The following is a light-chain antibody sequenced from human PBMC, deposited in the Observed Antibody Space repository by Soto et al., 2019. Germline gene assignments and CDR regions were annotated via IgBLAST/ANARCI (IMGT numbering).Light chain of an antibody. CDR2: DTS. J-gene: IGKJ2*01. CDR3: QQRNNWPPLYT. Sequence: ETVLTQSPATLSLSPGERATLSCWASQSVSSHLAWYQQKPGQAPRLLIYDTSNRATGVPARFSGSGSGTDFTLTISSLEPEDFAVYYCQQRNNWPPLYTFVQGTKLEIK. V-gene: IGKV3-11*01. CDR1: QSVSSH.